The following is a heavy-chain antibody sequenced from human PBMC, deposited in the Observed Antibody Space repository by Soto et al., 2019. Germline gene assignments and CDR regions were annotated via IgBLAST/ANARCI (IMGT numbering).Heavy chain of an antibody. D-gene: IGHD5-18*01. V-gene: IGHV4-39*01. Sequence: QLQLQESGPGLVKPSETMSLTCTVSGGSISSSSYFWGWIRQPPGMMLECIGSIHFSGSTYYNPSIKSRLIISVNTSKIQFPLKRSSVTAADTAVYYWARHPGYGLYYFDYWGQATRVTVSS. J-gene: IGHJ4*02. CDR3: ARHPGYGLYYFDY. CDR2: IHFSGST. CDR1: GGSISSSSYF.